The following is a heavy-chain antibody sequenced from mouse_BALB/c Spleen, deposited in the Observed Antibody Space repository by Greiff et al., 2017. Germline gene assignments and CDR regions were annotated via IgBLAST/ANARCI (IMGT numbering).Heavy chain of an antibody. V-gene: IGHV1-69*01. CDR2: IDTSDSYT. J-gene: IGHJ3*01. Sequence: VQLQQPGAELVMPGASVKMSCKASGYTFTDYWMHWVKQRPGQGLEWIGAIDTSDSYTSYNQKFKGKATLTVDESSSTAYMQLSSLTSEDSAVYYCARGDYDGAYWGQGTLVTVSA. D-gene: IGHD2-4*01. CDR3: ARGDYDGAY. CDR1: GYTFTDYW.